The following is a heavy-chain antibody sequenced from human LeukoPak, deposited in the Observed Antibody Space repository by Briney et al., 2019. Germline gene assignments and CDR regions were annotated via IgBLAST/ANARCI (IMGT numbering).Heavy chain of an antibody. CDR3: ARAWPRYDP. V-gene: IGHV3-23*01. CDR1: GFTFTDYA. CDR2: ISGSGGTT. J-gene: IGHJ5*02. Sequence: GGSLRLSCAASGFTFTDYAMTWVRQAPGKGLEWVSAISGSGGTTHYAESVKGRYTISRDNSKTTLYLQMNSLRAGDTAVYYCARAWPRYDPWGQGTLVTVSS.